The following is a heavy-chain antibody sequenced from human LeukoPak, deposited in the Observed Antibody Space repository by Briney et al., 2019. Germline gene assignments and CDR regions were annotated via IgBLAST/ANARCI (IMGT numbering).Heavy chain of an antibody. CDR3: AKPNSGDSGWYGPDY. V-gene: IGHV3-64*01. CDR1: GFTFSSYA. Sequence: GGSLRLSCAASGFTFSSYAMHWVRQAPGKGLEYDSAVSSNGGSTYYANSVKDRFTISRDNSKNTLYLQMNSLRAEDTAVYYWAKPNSGDSGWYGPDYWGQGTLVTVSS. J-gene: IGHJ4*02. CDR2: VSSNGGST. D-gene: IGHD6-19*01.